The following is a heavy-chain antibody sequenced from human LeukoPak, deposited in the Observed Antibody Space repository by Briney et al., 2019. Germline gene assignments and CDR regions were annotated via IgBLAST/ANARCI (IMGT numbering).Heavy chain of an antibody. Sequence: GGSLRLSCAASGFTFSSYATSWVRQAPGKGLEWVSAISGSGGSTYYADSVKGRFTISRDNSKNTLYVQMNSLRAEDTAVYYCARDETPTNGYDSYDFWGQGTLVTVST. V-gene: IGHV3-23*01. CDR1: GFTFSSYA. D-gene: IGHD5-12*01. CDR3: ARDETPTNGYDSYDF. J-gene: IGHJ4*02. CDR2: ISGSGGST.